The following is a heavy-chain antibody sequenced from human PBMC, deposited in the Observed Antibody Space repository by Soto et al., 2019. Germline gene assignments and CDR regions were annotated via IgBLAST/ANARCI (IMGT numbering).Heavy chain of an antibody. CDR1: GYKFTTFW. V-gene: IGHV5-10-1*01. CDR2: IDPTDSFT. J-gene: IGHJ3*01. Sequence: GESLKISCKASGYKFTTFWINWVRQTPGKGLEWLGRIDPTDSFTNYSPPIEGHVTISVDRSISTAYLQWNSLQASDTAIYYCARPASGGSRDALDVWGQGTTVTVSS. D-gene: IGHD2-15*01. CDR3: ARPASGGSRDALDV.